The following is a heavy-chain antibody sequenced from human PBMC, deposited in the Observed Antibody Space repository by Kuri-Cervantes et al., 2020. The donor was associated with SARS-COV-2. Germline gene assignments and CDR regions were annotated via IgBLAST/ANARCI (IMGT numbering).Heavy chain of an antibody. V-gene: IGHV1-18*01. CDR3: ARDRGSYYSTDYYYYYMDV. D-gene: IGHD1-26*01. CDR2: ISAYNGNT. Sequence: ASVKVSCKASGYTFTSYGISWVRQAPGQGLEWMGRISAYNGNTNYAQKLQGRVTMTTDTSTSTAYMELRSLRSDDTAVYYCARDRGSYYSTDYYYYYMDVWGKGTTVTVSS. J-gene: IGHJ6*03. CDR1: GYTFTSYG.